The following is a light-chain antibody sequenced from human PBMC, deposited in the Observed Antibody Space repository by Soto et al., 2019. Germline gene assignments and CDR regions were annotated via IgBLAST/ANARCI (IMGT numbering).Light chain of an antibody. J-gene: IGKJ4*01. CDR1: QSISSSY. V-gene: IGKV3-20*01. CDR3: QKYGSAPFT. Sequence: DIVLTQSPGTLSLSPGERATLSCRASQSISSSYLAWLQQKPGQSPRLLIYGASSRHTGIPDRFSGSGSGTYFTLAISRLEPEDFALYYCQKYGSAPFTFGGGTKVDIK. CDR2: GAS.